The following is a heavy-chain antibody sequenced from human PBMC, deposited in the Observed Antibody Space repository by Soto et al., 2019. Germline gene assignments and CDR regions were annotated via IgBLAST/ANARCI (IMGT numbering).Heavy chain of an antibody. Sequence: EVQLVESGGGLVKPGGSLRLSCAASGFTFSSYSMNWVRQAPGKGLEWVSSISSSSHYIYYADSVKGRFTISRDNAKNFLYLQMISLRADDTGVYYCARFRLGSSSHDYWGQGTLVTVSS. CDR2: ISSSSHYI. CDR3: ARFRLGSSSHDY. V-gene: IGHV3-21*01. J-gene: IGHJ4*02. CDR1: GFTFSSYS. D-gene: IGHD6-6*01.